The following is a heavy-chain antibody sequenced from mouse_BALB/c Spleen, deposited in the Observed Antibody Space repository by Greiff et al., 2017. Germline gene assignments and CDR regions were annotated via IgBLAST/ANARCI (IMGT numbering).Heavy chain of an antibody. V-gene: IGHV5-6-5*01. Sequence: EVKLVESGGGLVKPGGSLKLSCAASGFTFSSYAMSWVRQTPEKRLEWVASISSGGSTYYPDSVKGRFTISIDNARNILYLQMSSLRSEDTAMYYCARGPYGNYAMDYWGQGTSVTVSS. CDR2: ISSGGST. CDR3: ARGPYGNYAMDY. D-gene: IGHD2-10*02. CDR1: GFTFSSYA. J-gene: IGHJ4*01.